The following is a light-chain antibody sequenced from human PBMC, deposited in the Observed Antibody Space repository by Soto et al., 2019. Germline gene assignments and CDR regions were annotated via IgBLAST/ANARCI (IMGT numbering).Light chain of an antibody. Sequence: AIRMTQSPSSLSASTGDRVTITCRASQGISSYLAWYQQKPGKAPKLLIYAASTLQSGVPSRFSGSGSGTDFTLTISCPQSEDFATYYCQQYYSYPYTCGQGTKLEIK. CDR2: AAS. CDR1: QGISSY. J-gene: IGKJ2*01. CDR3: QQYYSYPYT. V-gene: IGKV1-8*01.